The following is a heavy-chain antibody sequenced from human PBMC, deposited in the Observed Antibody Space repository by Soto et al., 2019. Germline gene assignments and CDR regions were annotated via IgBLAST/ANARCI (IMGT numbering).Heavy chain of an antibody. D-gene: IGHD2-15*01. J-gene: IGHJ5*02. CDR1: GGSFSGYY. Sequence: PSETLSLTCAVYGGSFSGYYWSWIRQPPGKGLEWIGYIYYSGSTNYNPSLKSRVTISVDTSKNQFSLKLSSVTAADTAVYYCAAAGGGSWPLNWFDPWGQGTLVTVSS. V-gene: IGHV4-59*01. CDR2: IYYSGST. CDR3: AAAGGGSWPLNWFDP.